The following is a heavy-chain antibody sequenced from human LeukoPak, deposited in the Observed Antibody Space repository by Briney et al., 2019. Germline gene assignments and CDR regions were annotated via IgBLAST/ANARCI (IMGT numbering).Heavy chain of an antibody. CDR1: GGTFSSYA. Sequence: CKASGGTFSSYAISWVRQAPGQGVEWMGGIIPIFGTANYAQEFQGRVTITADESTSTDYMEVRSLRSEDTAVYYCARDLYYYDSSGPFDYWGQGTLVTVSS. J-gene: IGHJ4*02. CDR2: IIPIFGTA. CDR3: ARDLYYYDSSGPFDY. D-gene: IGHD3-22*01. V-gene: IGHV1-69*01.